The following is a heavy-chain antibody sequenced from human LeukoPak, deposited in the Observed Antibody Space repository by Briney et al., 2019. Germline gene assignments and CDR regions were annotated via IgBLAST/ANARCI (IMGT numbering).Heavy chain of an antibody. D-gene: IGHD3-10*01. Sequence: PSETLSLTCTVSGGSISSGYYWGWIRQPPGKGLEWIGSIYHSGSTNYNPSLKSRVTISVDTSKNQFSLNLSSVTAADTAVYYCASRAAYYYGSGSYPDAFDIWGQGTMVTVSS. CDR2: IYHSGST. CDR3: ASRAAYYYGSGSYPDAFDI. V-gene: IGHV4-38-2*02. CDR1: GGSISSGYY. J-gene: IGHJ3*02.